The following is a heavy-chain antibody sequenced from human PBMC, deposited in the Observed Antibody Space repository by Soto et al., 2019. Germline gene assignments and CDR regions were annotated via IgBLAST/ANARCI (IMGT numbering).Heavy chain of an antibody. CDR2: VSYDGRVQ. Sequence: QVQLVESGGGVVQPGGSLRLSCAASGFTFNNYGMHWVRQAPGEGLEWVAVVSYDGRVQYYEDSAKGRFTISRDNSKNSLYLQMNSLRDDDTAVYYCAKEISPKAGKWYFDLWGRGTLVTVSS. CDR1: GFTFNNYG. V-gene: IGHV3-30*18. CDR3: AKEISPKAGKWYFDL. D-gene: IGHD6-19*01. J-gene: IGHJ2*01.